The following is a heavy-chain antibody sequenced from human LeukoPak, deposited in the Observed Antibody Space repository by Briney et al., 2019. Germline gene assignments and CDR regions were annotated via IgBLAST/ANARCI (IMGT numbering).Heavy chain of an antibody. CDR3: ARHEGDDFWTAFPNYNYALDV. Sequence: SETLSLTCTVSGGSISGYYWSWLRQPPGKGLEWVGFIFFRGSTNYNPPLTSRVTMSVNTSKNHFSLKLSSVTAADTAVYYCARHEGDDFWTAFPNYNYALDVWGKGTTVTVSS. CDR1: GGSISGYY. D-gene: IGHD3/OR15-3a*01. CDR2: IFFRGST. J-gene: IGHJ6*04. V-gene: IGHV4-59*08.